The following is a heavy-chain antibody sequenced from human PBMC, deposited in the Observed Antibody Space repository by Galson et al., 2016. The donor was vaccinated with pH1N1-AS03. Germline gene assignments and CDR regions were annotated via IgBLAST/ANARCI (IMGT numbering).Heavy chain of an antibody. Sequence: PALVKPTQTLTLTCSVSGVSVTSSGVGVGWFRQPPVKALEWLALVYWDETRRYSPSLKNRLTITKDSSKNQVVLTVTSVDPMDIATYFCALPNSGGNAFEIWGPGTMVTVSS. V-gene: IGHV2-5*02. CDR2: VYWDETR. CDR1: GVSVTSSGVG. CDR3: ALPNSGGNAFEI. J-gene: IGHJ3*02. D-gene: IGHD2/OR15-2a*01.